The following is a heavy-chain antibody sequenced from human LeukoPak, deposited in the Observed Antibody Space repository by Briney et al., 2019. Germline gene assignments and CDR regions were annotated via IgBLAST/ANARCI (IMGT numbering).Heavy chain of an antibody. CDR3: AKDGTSYYYIYY. Sequence: AGGSLRLSCAASGFTFNNYGMHWVRQAPGKGLEWLAFIRYAGSNTYYADSVKGRFTVSRDDSKNTLYLQMNSLRGDDTAVYYCAKDGTSYYYIYYWGQGTLVTVSS. CDR2: IRYAGSNT. CDR1: GFTFNNYG. J-gene: IGHJ4*02. V-gene: IGHV3-30*02. D-gene: IGHD2/OR15-2a*01.